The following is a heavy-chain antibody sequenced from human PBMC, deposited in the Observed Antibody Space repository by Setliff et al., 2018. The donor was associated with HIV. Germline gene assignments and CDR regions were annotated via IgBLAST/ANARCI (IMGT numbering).Heavy chain of an antibody. CDR1: GYTFTGYY. J-gene: IGHJ4*02. CDR3: VRAPYYYDNSGYYYD. D-gene: IGHD3-22*01. Sequence: ASVKVSCKASGYTFTGYYMHWVRQAPGQGPEWMGWISPNSGDTYYAQKFQGSVTMTRDTSINTVYMELTRLRSDDTAVYYCVRAPYYYDNSGYYYDWGQGTLVTVSS. CDR2: ISPNSGDT. V-gene: IGHV1-2*02.